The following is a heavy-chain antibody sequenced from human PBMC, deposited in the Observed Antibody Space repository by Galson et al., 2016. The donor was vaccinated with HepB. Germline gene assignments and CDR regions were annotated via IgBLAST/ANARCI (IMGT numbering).Heavy chain of an antibody. CDR1: GYTFTSYY. D-gene: IGHD6-19*01. J-gene: IGHJ4*02. Sequence: SVKVSCKASGYTFTSYYMHRLRQAPGQGLEWMGIINPSGDSTTYAQKFQGRVTMTRDTSTSTVYMELSSLRSEDTAVYYCARDCEVRAVCYFDYWGQGTLVTVSS. CDR3: ARDCEVRAVCYFDY. CDR2: INPSGDST. V-gene: IGHV1-46*01.